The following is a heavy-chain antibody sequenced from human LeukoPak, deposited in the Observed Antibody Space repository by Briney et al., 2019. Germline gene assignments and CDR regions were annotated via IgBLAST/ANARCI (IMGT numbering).Heavy chain of an antibody. J-gene: IGHJ4*02. D-gene: IGHD4-11*01. CDR2: IIPIFGTA. V-gene: IGHV1-69*13. CDR3: APTTVTPTSQPVAVN. CDR1: GYTFTGYY. Sequence: GASVKVSCKASGYTFTGYYMHWVRQAPGQGLEWMGGIIPIFGTANYAQKFQGRVTITADESTSTAYMELSSLRSEDTAVYYCAPTTVTPTSQPVAVNWGQGTLVTVSS.